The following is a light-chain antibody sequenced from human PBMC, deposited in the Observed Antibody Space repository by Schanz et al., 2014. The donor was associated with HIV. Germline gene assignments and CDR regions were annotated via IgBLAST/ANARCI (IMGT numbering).Light chain of an antibody. CDR2: EVT. V-gene: IGLV2-23*02. J-gene: IGLJ2*01. CDR3: SSYANTDTVL. CDR1: RNDVGTYNL. Sequence: QSALTQPASVSGSPGQSITISCTGTRNDVGTYNLVSWYQQHPGKAPQLMIYEVTKRPSGVSDRFSGSKSDNTASLTISGLHADDEADYYCSSYANTDTVLFGGGTKVTVL.